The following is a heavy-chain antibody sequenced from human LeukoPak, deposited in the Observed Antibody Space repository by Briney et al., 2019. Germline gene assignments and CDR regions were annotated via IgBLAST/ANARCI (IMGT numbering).Heavy chain of an antibody. CDR3: AKGLGLAAALEDFDY. CDR1: GFTFSSYS. CDR2: ISHSGGST. V-gene: IGHV3-23*01. D-gene: IGHD6-13*01. Sequence: GGSLRLSCTASGFTFSSYSMKWVRQAPGKGLEWVSVISHSGGSTYYADSVRGRFTISRDNSKNTLYLQMNSLRAEDTAVYYCAKGLGLAAALEDFDYGGQGTLVTVSS. J-gene: IGHJ4*02.